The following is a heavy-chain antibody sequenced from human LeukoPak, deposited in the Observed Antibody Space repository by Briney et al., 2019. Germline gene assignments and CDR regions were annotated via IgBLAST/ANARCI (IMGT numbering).Heavy chain of an antibody. Sequence: PGGSLRLSCAAYAFTFSSYAMSWVRQAPGKGLEWVSAIGPSGASTYHTDSVKGRFTISRDNSKNTLYLQMNSLGAEDTAVYYCAKKGGNSGFFDSWGQGTPVTVSS. D-gene: IGHD4-23*01. J-gene: IGHJ4*02. CDR1: AFTFSSYA. CDR3: AKKGGNSGFFDS. V-gene: IGHV3-23*01. CDR2: IGPSGAST.